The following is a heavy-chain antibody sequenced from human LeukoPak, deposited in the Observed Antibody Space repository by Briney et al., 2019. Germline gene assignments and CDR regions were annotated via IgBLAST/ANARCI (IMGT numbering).Heavy chain of an antibody. CDR3: ARDGPDSSSSDFDY. CDR2: IKQDGSAK. J-gene: IGHJ4*02. V-gene: IGHV3-7*01. Sequence: PGGSLRLSCAASGFTFSSYCMSWVRQAPGKGLEWEANIKQDGSAKYYVDSVKGRFTISRDNAKNSLYLQMDSLRVEDAAVYYCARDGPDSSSSDFDYWSQGTLVTVSS. CDR1: GFTFSSYC. D-gene: IGHD6-6*01.